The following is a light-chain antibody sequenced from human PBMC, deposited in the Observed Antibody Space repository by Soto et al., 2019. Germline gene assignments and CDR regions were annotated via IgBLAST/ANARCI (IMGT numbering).Light chain of an antibody. CDR2: DVS. CDR3: SSYTSSSTYV. J-gene: IGLJ1*01. CDR1: SSDVGSYNR. Sequence: QSALTQPPSVSGSPGQSVTISCTGTSSDVGSYNRVSWYQQPPGTAPKLMIYDVSNQPSGVPDRFSRSRSGNSASLTISGLQAEDEADYYCSSYTSSSTYVFGTGTKLTVL. V-gene: IGLV2-18*02.